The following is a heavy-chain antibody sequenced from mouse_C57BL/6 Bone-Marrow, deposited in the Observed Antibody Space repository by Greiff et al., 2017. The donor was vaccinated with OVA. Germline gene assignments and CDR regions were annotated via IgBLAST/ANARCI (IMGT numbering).Heavy chain of an antibody. D-gene: IGHD1-1*01. V-gene: IGHV5-4*01. CDR3: AREDYGSSYGFDY. Sequence: VQLKESGGGLVKPGGSLKLSCAASGFTFSSYAMSWVRQTPEKRLEWVATISDGGSYTYYPDNVKGRFTISRDNAKNNLYLQMSHLKSEDTAMYYCAREDYGSSYGFDYWGQGTTLTVSS. CDR1: GFTFSSYA. J-gene: IGHJ2*01. CDR2: ISDGGSYT.